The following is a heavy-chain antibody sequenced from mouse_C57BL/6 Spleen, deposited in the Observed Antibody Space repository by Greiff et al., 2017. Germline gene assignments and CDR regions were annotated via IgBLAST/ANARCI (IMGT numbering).Heavy chain of an antibody. D-gene: IGHD3-2*02. J-gene: IGHJ2*01. Sequence: VQLQQSGAELVRPGASVKLSCTASGFNIKDDYMPWVKQRPEQGLEWIGWIDPENGDTEYASKFQGKATITADTSSNTAYLQLSSLTAEDTAVYYCTTLPRPDYWGQGTTLTVSS. CDR2: IDPENGDT. CDR3: TTLPRPDY. V-gene: IGHV14-4*01. CDR1: GFNIKDDY.